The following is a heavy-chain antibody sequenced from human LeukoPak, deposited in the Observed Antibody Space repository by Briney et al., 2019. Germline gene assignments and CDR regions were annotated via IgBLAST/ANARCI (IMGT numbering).Heavy chain of an antibody. V-gene: IGHV3-23*01. Sequence: GGSLRLSCAASGFTFSSYAMSWVRQAPGKGLEWVSAISGSGGSTYYADSVKGRFTISRDNSKNTLYLQMNSLRAEDTAVYYCAKDLSRGVKVPAAMVDYWGQGTLVTVSS. CDR2: ISGSGGST. CDR1: GFTFSSYA. J-gene: IGHJ4*02. D-gene: IGHD2-2*01. CDR3: AKDLSRGVKVPAAMVDY.